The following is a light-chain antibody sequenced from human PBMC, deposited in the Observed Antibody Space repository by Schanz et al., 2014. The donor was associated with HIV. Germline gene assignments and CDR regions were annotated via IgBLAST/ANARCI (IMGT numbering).Light chain of an antibody. CDR2: NTY. CDR3: ATWDDSLDGWV. Sequence: QSVLTQPPSASGTPGQRVTISCSGSSSSIKTNTVNWFQQLPGTAPKLLIYNTYHRPSGVPDRFSGSKSGTSASLAISGLQSEDESDFFCATWDDSLDGWVFGGGTKLPS. CDR1: SSSIKTNT. J-gene: IGLJ3*02. V-gene: IGLV1-44*01.